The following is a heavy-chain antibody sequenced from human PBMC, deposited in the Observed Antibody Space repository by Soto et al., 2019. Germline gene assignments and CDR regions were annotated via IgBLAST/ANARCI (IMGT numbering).Heavy chain of an antibody. J-gene: IGHJ6*02. V-gene: IGHV3-33*01. CDR2: IWYDGSNK. D-gene: IGHD3-10*01. CDR1: GFTFSSYG. Sequence: QVQLVESGGGVVQPGRSLRLSCAASGFTFSSYGMHRVRQAPGKGLEWVAVIWYDGSNKYYADSVKGRFTISRDNSKNTLYLQMNSLRAEDTAVYYCASTYGSGAMDVWGQGTTVTVSS. CDR3: ASTYGSGAMDV.